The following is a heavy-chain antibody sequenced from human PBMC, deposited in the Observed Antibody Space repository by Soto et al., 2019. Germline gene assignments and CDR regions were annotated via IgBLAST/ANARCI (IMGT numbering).Heavy chain of an antibody. V-gene: IGHV3-7*05. Sequence: GGSLRLSCAASGFTFSSYWMSWVRQAPGKGLEWVANIKQDGSEEYYVDSVKGRFTISRDNAKNSLYLQMNSLRAEDTAVYYCARDLSDTAMVTDWIDPSGQATLVTVSS. J-gene: IGHJ5*02. CDR1: GFTFSSYW. D-gene: IGHD5-18*01. CDR2: IKQDGSEE. CDR3: ARDLSDTAMVTDWIDP.